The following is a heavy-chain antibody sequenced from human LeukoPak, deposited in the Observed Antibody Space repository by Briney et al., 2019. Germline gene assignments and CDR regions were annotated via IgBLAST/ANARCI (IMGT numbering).Heavy chain of an antibody. D-gene: IGHD3-10*01. J-gene: IGHJ3*02. Sequence: GGSLRLSCAASGFTFSNYAMNWVRQAPGKGLEWVSSISGGGGTTYYADSVKGRFTISRDNSKNTLYLQVNNLGAEDTAVYYCAKVYSGSGSYWIPDGFDTWGQGTMVTVSS. CDR2: ISGGGGTT. V-gene: IGHV3-23*01. CDR1: GFTFSNYA. CDR3: AKVYSGSGSYWIPDGFDT.